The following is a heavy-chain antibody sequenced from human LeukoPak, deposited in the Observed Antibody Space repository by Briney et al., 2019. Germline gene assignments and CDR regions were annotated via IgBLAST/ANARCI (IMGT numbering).Heavy chain of an antibody. D-gene: IGHD1-7*01. J-gene: IGHJ6*03. V-gene: IGHV3-23*01. CDR2: ISGSGGST. CDR1: GFTFDDYS. Sequence: GGSLRLSCAASGFTFDDYSMSWVRQAPGKGLEWVPAISGSGGSTYYADSVKGRFTISRDNSKNTLYLQMNSLRADDTAVYYCAKRRGLELTYYYHMDVWGKGTTVTVSS. CDR3: AKRRGLELTYYYHMDV.